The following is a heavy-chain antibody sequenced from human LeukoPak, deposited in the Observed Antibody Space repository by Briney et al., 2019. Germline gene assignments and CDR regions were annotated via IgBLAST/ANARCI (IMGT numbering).Heavy chain of an antibody. D-gene: IGHD3-10*01. CDR2: INPSGGST. J-gene: IGHJ4*02. Sequence: ASVKVSCKASGYTFTSYYMHWVRQAPGQGLEWMGIINPSGGSTSYAQKFQGRVTMTTDTSTSTAYMELRSLRSDDTAVYYCARGAIYGSGSFDWGQGTLVTVSS. V-gene: IGHV1-46*01. CDR3: ARGAIYGSGSFD. CDR1: GYTFTSYY.